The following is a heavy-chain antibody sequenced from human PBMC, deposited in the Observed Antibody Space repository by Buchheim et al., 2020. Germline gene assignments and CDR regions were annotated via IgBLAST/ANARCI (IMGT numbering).Heavy chain of an antibody. J-gene: IGHJ4*02. V-gene: IGHV3-48*03. Sequence: EVQLVESGGGLVQPGGSLRLSCAASGFTFSSYEMNWVRQAPGKGLEWVSYTPPTRSTIYYADSVKGRFTLSRDNAKNSLYLPMNSLRAEDTAVYYCASDGAGRYSSSSEGYWGQGTL. CDR2: TPPTRSTI. D-gene: IGHD6-6*01. CDR1: GFTFSSYE. CDR3: ASDGAGRYSSSSEGY.